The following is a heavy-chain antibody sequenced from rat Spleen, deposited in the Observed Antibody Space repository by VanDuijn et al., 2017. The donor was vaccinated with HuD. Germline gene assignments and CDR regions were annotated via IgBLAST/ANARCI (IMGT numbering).Heavy chain of an antibody. D-gene: IGHD5-1*01. V-gene: IGHV5-31*01. J-gene: IGHJ2*01. CDR2: ITNTGGST. CDR1: GFTFSNYD. CDR3: TKNWDY. Sequence: EVQLVESGGGLVQPGRSLKLSCAASGFTFSNYDMAWVRQAPGKGLEWVASITNTGGSTYYPDSVKGRFTISRDNAKSTLYLQMNSLRSEDTATYYCTKNWDYWGQGVMVTVSS.